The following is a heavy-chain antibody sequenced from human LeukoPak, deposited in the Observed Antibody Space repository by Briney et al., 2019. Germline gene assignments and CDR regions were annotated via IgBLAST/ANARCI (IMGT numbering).Heavy chain of an antibody. CDR1: GFTFSSYG. V-gene: IGHV3-30*02. CDR3: AKDRTAAGDYEDY. D-gene: IGHD6-13*01. CDR2: IRYDGSNQ. J-gene: IGHJ4*02. Sequence: PGGSLRLSCAASGFTFSSYGMHWVRQAPGKGLEWVAFIRYDGSNQYYADSVKGRFTISRDNPKNTPYLQMNSLRAEDTAVYYCAKDRTAAGDYEDYWGQGTLVTVSS.